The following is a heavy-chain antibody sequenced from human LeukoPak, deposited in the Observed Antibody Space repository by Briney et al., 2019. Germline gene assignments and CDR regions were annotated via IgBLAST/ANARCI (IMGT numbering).Heavy chain of an antibody. V-gene: IGHV1-69*06. CDR1: GGTFSSYA. Sequence: SVKVSCKASGGTFSSYAISWVRQAPGQGLGWMGGIIPIFGTANYAQKFRGRVTITADKSTRTAYMELSSLRSEDTAVYYCATGPIIGYSYGPFDYWGQGTLVTVSS. D-gene: IGHD5-18*01. CDR3: ATGPIIGYSYGPFDY. J-gene: IGHJ4*02. CDR2: IIPIFGTA.